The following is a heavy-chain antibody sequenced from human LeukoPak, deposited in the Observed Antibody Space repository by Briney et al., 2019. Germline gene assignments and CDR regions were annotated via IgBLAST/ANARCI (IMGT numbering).Heavy chain of an antibody. Sequence: SETLSLTCAVSGGSISSNVYSWSWIRQPPGKRLEWIGYIYSSGSTYDIPSLKGRATISVDTSKNQFSLKLSSVTAADTAVYYCARIAAAGYFDSWGQGTLVTVSS. D-gene: IGHD6-13*01. CDR1: GGSISSNVYS. V-gene: IGHV4-30-4*07. CDR3: ARIAAAGYFDS. J-gene: IGHJ4*02. CDR2: IYSSGST.